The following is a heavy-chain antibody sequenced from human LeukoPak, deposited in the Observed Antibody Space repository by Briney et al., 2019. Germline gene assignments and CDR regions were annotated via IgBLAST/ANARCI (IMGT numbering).Heavy chain of an antibody. D-gene: IGHD3-22*01. Sequence: GGSLRLSCAASGFIFSSYSMNWVRQAPGKGLEWVSYISSRSSTIYYADSVKGRFIISRDNSKNTLYLQMNSLRAEDTAVYYCAKLNPWNYYDRRGYGYYFDYWGQGTLVTVSS. V-gene: IGHV3-48*04. J-gene: IGHJ4*02. CDR3: AKLNPWNYYDRRGYGYYFDY. CDR1: GFIFSSYS. CDR2: ISSRSSTI.